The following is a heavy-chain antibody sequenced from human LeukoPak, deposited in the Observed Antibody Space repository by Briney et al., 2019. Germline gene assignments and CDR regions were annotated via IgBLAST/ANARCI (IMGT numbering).Heavy chain of an antibody. V-gene: IGHV4-59*13. CDR3: ARYTSSGLMY. CDR1: GGSISGYY. CDR2: IYSSGRT. J-gene: IGHJ4*02. D-gene: IGHD6-25*01. Sequence: SEALSLTCTVSGGSISGYYWSWIRQPPGKGLEWIGCIYSSGRTNYNPSLKSRVTISVDTSKNQFSLKLSSVTATDTAVYYCARYTSSGLMYWGQGTQVPVSS.